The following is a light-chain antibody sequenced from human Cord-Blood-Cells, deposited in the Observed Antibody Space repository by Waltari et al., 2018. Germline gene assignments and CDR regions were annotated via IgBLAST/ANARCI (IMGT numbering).Light chain of an antibody. Sequence: QSALTQPASVSGSPGPSITISCPGTSSDVGGYTYVSWYQQHPGKAPKLMIYDVSNRPSGVSNRFSGSKSGNTASLTISGLQAEDEADYYCSSYTSSSTLEFGGGTKLTVL. V-gene: IGLV2-14*01. CDR3: SSYTSSSTLE. J-gene: IGLJ3*02. CDR1: SSDVGGYTY. CDR2: DVS.